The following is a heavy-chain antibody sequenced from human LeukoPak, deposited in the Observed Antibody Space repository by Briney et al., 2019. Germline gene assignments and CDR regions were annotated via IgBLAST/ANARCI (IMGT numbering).Heavy chain of an antibody. CDR2: ISSSSSYI. J-gene: IGHJ4*02. CDR3: AREESGGYFDY. V-gene: IGHV3-21*01. Sequence: GGSLRLSCAASGFTFSSYSMNWVRQAPGKGLEWVSSISSSSSYIYYADSVKGRFTISRDNAKNSLYLQMNSLRAEDTAVYYCAREESGGYFDYWGQGTLVTVSS. CDR1: GFTFSSYS. D-gene: IGHD2-8*02.